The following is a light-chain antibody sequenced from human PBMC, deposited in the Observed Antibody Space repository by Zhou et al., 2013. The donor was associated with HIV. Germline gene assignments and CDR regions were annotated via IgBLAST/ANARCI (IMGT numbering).Light chain of an antibody. Sequence: IQMTQSPSSVSASVGDRVTITCRASQDVRNWVAWYQQKPGQPPKLLIFAASTLQSGVPSRFSGSGSGTVFTLTINSLQPDDFATYYCQQANSFLPLTFGGGPRWRSN. J-gene: IGKJ4*01. V-gene: IGKV1-12*01. CDR1: QDVRNW. CDR2: AAS. CDR3: QQANSFLPLT.